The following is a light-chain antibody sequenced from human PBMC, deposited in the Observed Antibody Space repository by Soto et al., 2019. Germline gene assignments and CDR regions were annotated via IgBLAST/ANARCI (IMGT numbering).Light chain of an antibody. CDR1: SSDVGGYNY. V-gene: IGLV2-14*01. CDR2: DVS. CDR3: SSYASTIRV. Sequence: QSVLTQPASVSGSPGQSITISCTGTSSDVGGYNYVSWYQQHPGKAPKLMIYDVSNRPSGVSNRFSGSKSGNTASLTISVLQAEYESDYYCSSYASTIRVFGRGTKVTVL. J-gene: IGLJ3*02.